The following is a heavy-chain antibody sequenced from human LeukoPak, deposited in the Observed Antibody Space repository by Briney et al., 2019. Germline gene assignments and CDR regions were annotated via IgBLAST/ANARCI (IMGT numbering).Heavy chain of an antibody. J-gene: IGHJ4*02. CDR2: IKSKTDGGTT. CDR1: GFTFSNAW. V-gene: IGHV3-15*01. D-gene: IGHD2-15*01. Sequence: PGGSLRLSCAASGFTFSNAWMSWVRQAPGKGLEWVGRIKSKTDGGTTDYAAPVKGRFTISRDDSKNTLYLQMNSLRVEDTAVYYCARDSGRREDYWGQGALVTVSS. CDR3: ARDSGRREDY.